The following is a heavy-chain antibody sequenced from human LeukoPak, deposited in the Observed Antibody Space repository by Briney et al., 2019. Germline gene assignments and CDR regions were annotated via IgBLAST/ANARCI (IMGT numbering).Heavy chain of an antibody. V-gene: IGHV3-23*01. J-gene: IGHJ6*02. CDR3: AKSPTDYDFWDTVYYYYYGMDV. Sequence: GGSLRLSCVASGFTFSSYAMSWVRQAPGKGLEWVSAISGSGGSTYYADSVKGRFTISRDNSKNTLYLQMNSLRAEDTAVYYCAKSPTDYDFWDTVYYYYYGMDVWGQGTTVTVSS. CDR1: GFTFSSYA. D-gene: IGHD3-3*01. CDR2: ISGSGGST.